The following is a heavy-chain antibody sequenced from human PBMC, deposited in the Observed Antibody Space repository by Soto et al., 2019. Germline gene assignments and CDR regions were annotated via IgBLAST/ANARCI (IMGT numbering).Heavy chain of an antibody. D-gene: IGHD3-10*01. CDR3: ARRWSGTDY. Sequence: QVHLQESGPGLVKPSETLSLICTVSGGSIGIYYWNWIRQSPGKGLEWIGYVHHSGTTSYNPSLEGRATISLDTSKNQFSLRLSSATAADTAVYYCARRWSGTDYWGQGTLVTVSS. J-gene: IGHJ4*02. CDR2: VHHSGTT. CDR1: GGSIGIYY. V-gene: IGHV4-59*01.